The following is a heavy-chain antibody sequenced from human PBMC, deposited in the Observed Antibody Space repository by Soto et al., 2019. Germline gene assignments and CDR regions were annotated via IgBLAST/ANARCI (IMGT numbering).Heavy chain of an antibody. CDR3: ARASRSPLITGTTRGWFDP. CDR2: INHSGRT. CDR1: GGSFSGYY. V-gene: IGHV4-34*01. J-gene: IGHJ5*02. D-gene: IGHD1-7*01. Sequence: SETLSLTCAVYGGSFSGYYWSWIRQPPGKGLEWIGEINHSGRTNYNPSLKSRVTISVDTSKNQFSLKLSSVTAADTAVYYCARASRSPLITGTTRGWFDPWGQGTLVTVSS.